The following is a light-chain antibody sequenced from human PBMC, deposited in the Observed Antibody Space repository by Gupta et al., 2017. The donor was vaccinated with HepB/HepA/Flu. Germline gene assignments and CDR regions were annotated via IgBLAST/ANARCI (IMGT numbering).Light chain of an antibody. Sequence: DIVMTQSPLSLPVTSGEPASISCRSSQSLLHSNGYNYLDWYLQKPGQAPQLLIYLGSNRASGVPDRFSGSGSGTDFTLKISRVEAEDVGVYYCMQALQTPWTFGQGTKVEI. CDR1: QSLLHSNGYNY. J-gene: IGKJ1*01. CDR3: MQALQTPWT. CDR2: LGS. V-gene: IGKV2-28*01.